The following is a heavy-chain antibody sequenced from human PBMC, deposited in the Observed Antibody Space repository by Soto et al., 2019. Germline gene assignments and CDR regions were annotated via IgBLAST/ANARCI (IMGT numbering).Heavy chain of an antibody. Sequence: EECLKSSCKGSGNSFTSHWITWVLQMPGKGLEWMGTIDPSDSYTNYSPSFQGHVTISTDKSISTAYLQWSSLKASDTAMYYCARHFGDSWGQGTLVTVSS. J-gene: IGHJ5*01. D-gene: IGHD3-10*01. CDR2: IDPSDSYT. CDR3: ARHFGDS. V-gene: IGHV5-10-1*01. CDR1: GNSFTSHW.